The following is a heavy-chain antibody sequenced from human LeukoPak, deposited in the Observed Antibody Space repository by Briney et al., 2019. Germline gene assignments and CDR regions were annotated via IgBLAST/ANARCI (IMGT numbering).Heavy chain of an antibody. Sequence: PGGSLRLSCAASGFTVSSNYMSWVRQAPGKGLEWVSVIYSGGSTYYADSVKGRFTISRDNSKNTLYLQMNSLRAEDTAVYYCARGGDFWSGYSFSYYFDYWGQGTLVTVSS. CDR2: IYSGGST. D-gene: IGHD3-3*01. J-gene: IGHJ4*02. CDR3: ARGGDFWSGYSFSYYFDY. V-gene: IGHV3-53*01. CDR1: GFTVSSNY.